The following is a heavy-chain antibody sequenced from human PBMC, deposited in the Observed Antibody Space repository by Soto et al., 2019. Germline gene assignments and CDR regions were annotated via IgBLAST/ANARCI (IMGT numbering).Heavy chain of an antibody. V-gene: IGHV1-69*06. J-gene: IGHJ6*02. CDR1: GGTFSSYA. Sequence: ASVKVSCKASGGTFSSYAISWVRQAPGQGLEWMGGIIPIFGTANYAQKFQGRVTITADKSTSTAYMELSSLRSEDTAVYYCARRSWGQQLVPAYYYYGMDVWGQGTTVTAP. D-gene: IGHD6-13*01. CDR2: IIPIFGTA. CDR3: ARRSWGQQLVPAYYYYGMDV.